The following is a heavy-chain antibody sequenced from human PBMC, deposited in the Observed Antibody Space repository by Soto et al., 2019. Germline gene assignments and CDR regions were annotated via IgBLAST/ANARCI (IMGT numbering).Heavy chain of an antibody. J-gene: IGHJ5*02. D-gene: IGHD3-22*01. CDR1: GDPITTGGFY. CDR3: ARDGSSVSSYNNFFDP. V-gene: IGHV4-31*03. Sequence: SETLSLTCTVSGDPITTGGFYWSWIRHHPGRGLEWIGYIHHSGKAYYSPSFESRATISVDTSKSQFFLKLTSMTAADTAVYYCARDGSSVSSYNNFFDPWGQGIPVTVSS. CDR2: IHHSGKA.